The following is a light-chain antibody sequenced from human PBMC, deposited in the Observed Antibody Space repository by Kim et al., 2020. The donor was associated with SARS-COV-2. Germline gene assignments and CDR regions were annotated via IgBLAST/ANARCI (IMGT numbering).Light chain of an antibody. CDR2: DAS. CDR1: QSISIG. J-gene: IGKJ1*01. V-gene: IGKV1-5*01. CDR3: QEHNNNPWT. Sequence: DIQMTQSPSTLSASVGDRVTITCRASQSISIGLAWYQQKPGKAPNLLIYDASNLESGVPSRFSGSGSGTEFTLTINSLQPDDFATYYCQEHNNNPWTFGQGTKVDIK.